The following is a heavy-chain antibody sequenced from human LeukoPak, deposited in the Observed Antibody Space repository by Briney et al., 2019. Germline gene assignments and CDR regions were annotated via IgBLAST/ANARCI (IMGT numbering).Heavy chain of an antibody. Sequence: GGSLRLSCATSGFTFSSNAMHWVRQAPGKGLEWVAVVSYDGNNKYYADSVKGRFTISRDNSKNTLYLQMNSLRAEDTAVYYCARDLQFDWFDPWGQGTLVTVSS. CDR2: VSYDGNNK. CDR3: ARDLQFDWFDP. J-gene: IGHJ5*02. CDR1: GFTFSSNA. V-gene: IGHV3-30-3*01. D-gene: IGHD3-10*01.